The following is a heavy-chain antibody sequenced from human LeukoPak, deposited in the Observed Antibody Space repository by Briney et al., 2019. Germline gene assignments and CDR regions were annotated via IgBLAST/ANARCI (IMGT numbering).Heavy chain of an antibody. Sequence: GGSLRLSCAASGFTFSSYGMHWVRQAPGKGLEWVAVIWYDGSNKYYADSVKGRFTISRDNSKNTLYLQMNSLRAEDTAVYYCAKHLGNWYYYMDVWGKGTTVTVSS. J-gene: IGHJ6*03. V-gene: IGHV3-33*06. CDR1: GFTFSSYG. CDR2: IWYDGSNK. CDR3: AKHLGNWYYYMDV. D-gene: IGHD7-27*01.